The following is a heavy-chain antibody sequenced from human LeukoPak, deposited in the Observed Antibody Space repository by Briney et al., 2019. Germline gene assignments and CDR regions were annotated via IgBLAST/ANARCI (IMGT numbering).Heavy chain of an antibody. CDR2: ISYDGSNK. CDR1: GFTFSSYA. J-gene: IGHJ6*02. V-gene: IGHV3-30-3*01. D-gene: IGHD6-19*01. CDR3: AGETRIAVAGWGPQPAYGMDV. Sequence: GGSLRLSCAASGFTFSSYAMHWVRQAPGKGLEWVAVISYDGSNKYYADSVKGRFTISRDNSKNTLYLQMNSLRTEDTAVYYCAGETRIAVAGWGPQPAYGMDVWGQGTTVTVSS.